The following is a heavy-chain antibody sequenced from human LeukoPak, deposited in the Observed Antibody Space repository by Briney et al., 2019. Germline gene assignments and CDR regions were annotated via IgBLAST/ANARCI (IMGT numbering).Heavy chain of an antibody. J-gene: IGHJ4*02. D-gene: IGHD5-18*01. V-gene: IGHV4-34*01. CDR3: ARGGYSYDDY. CDR2: INHSGST. Sequence: SETLSLTCAVYGGSFSGYYWSWIRQPPGKGLEWIGEINHSGSTNYNPSLKSRVTISVDTSKNQFSLKLSSVTAADTAVYYCARGGYSYDDYWGQGTLVTVSS. CDR1: GGSFSGYY.